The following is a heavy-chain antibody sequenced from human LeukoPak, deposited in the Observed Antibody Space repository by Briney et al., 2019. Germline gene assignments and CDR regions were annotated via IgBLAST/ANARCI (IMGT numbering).Heavy chain of an antibody. D-gene: IGHD3-22*01. V-gene: IGHV3-48*01. CDR1: GFTFSSYS. J-gene: IGHJ4*02. Sequence: AGGSLRLSCAASGFTFSSYSMNWVRQAPGKGLEWVSYISSSSSSTIYYADSVKGRFTISRDNAKNSLYLQMNSLRAEDTAVYYCARDSYYDSSGYFDYWGQGTLVTVSS. CDR3: ARDSYYDSSGYFDY. CDR2: ISSSSSSTI.